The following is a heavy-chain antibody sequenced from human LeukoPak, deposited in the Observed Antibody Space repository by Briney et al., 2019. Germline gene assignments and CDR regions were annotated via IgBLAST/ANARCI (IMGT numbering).Heavy chain of an antibody. Sequence: ASVKVSCKASGYTFSGYYIHWVRQAPGQGLEWMGWINPKSGGTYYAQKFQGWVTMTRDTSISTAYMEVIRLRSDDTAVYYCARGQLHSSSWYDYWGQGTLVTVSS. J-gene: IGHJ4*02. D-gene: IGHD6-13*01. CDR1: GYTFSGYY. V-gene: IGHV1-2*04. CDR2: INPKSGGT. CDR3: ARGQLHSSSWYDY.